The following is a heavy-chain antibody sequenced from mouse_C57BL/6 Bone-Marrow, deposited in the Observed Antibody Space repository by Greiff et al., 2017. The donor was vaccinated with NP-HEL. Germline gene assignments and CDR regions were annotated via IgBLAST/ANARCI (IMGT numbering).Heavy chain of an antibody. CDR3: ASMVTAWFAY. D-gene: IGHD2-2*01. CDR2: IWSGGST. CDR1: GFSLTSYG. V-gene: IGHV2-2*01. J-gene: IGHJ3*01. Sequence: QVQLQQSGPVLVQPSQSLSITCTVSGFSLTSYGVHWVRQSPGKGLEWLGVIWSGGSTDYNAAFISRLSISKDNSKSQVFFKMNSLQADDTAIYYCASMVTAWFAYWGQGTLVTVSA.